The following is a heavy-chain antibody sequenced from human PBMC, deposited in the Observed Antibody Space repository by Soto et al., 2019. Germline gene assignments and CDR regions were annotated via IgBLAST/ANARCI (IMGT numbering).Heavy chain of an antibody. Sequence: QVQLQESGPGLVKPSETLSLTCTVSGGSISSYYWSWIRQPPGKGLEWIGYIYYSGSTNYNPSLKIRVSISVDTSKNQFSLKLSSVTAADTAVYYCARVSRDGYNYNYWGQGTLVTVSS. V-gene: IGHV4-59*01. CDR2: IYYSGST. CDR3: ARVSRDGYNYNY. J-gene: IGHJ4*02. CDR1: GGSISSYY. D-gene: IGHD5-12*01.